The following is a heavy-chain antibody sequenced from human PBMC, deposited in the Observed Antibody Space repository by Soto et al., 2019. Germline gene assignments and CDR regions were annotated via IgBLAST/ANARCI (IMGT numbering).Heavy chain of an antibody. D-gene: IGHD3-16*02. V-gene: IGHV1-46*01. CDR1: GYTFTCYY. CDR2: INPSGGST. J-gene: IGHJ5*02. CDR3: AREGLMITFGGVIVS. Sequence: QVQLVQSGAEVKKPGASVKVSCKASGYTFTCYYMHWVRQAPGQGLEWMGIINPSGGSTSYAQKFQGRVTMTRDTSTSTVYMELSSLRSEDTAVYYCAREGLMITFGGVIVSWGQGTLVTVSS.